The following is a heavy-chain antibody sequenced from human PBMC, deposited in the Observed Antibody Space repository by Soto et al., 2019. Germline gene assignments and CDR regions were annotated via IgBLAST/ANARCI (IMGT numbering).Heavy chain of an antibody. CDR1: GYSFTSYW. V-gene: IGHV5-51*01. CDR3: ARLGDSNRYYYYYMDV. D-gene: IGHD4-4*01. CDR2: IYPGDSDT. J-gene: IGHJ6*03. Sequence: GESLKISCKGSGYSFTSYWIGWVRQMPGKGLEGMGIIYPGDSDTRYSPSFQGQVTISADKSISTAYLQWSSLKASDTAMYYCARLGDSNRYYYYYMDVWGKGTTVTVSS.